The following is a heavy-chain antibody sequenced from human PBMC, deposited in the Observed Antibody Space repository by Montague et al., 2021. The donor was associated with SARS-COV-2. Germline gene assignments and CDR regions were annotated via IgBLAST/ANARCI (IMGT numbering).Heavy chain of an antibody. CDR2: IYYSGST. Sequence: TLSLTCTVSGGSISSGGYYWSWIPQHPGKGLEWIGYIYYSGSTYYNPSLKSRVTISVDTSKNQFSLKLSSVTAADTAVYYCARASPLSFRDILTGYYYYYGMDVWGQGTTVTVSS. CDR1: GGSISSGGYY. D-gene: IGHD3-9*01. J-gene: IGHJ6*02. CDR3: ARASPLSFRDILTGYYYYYGMDV. V-gene: IGHV4-31*03.